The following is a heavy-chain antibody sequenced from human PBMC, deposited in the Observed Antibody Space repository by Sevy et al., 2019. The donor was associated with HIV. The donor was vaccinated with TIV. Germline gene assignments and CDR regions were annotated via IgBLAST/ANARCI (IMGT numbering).Heavy chain of an antibody. CDR3: AKDVPDQSWYDDFWSGSPCFDY. J-gene: IGHJ4*01. Sequence: GGSLRLSCVGSGFRFGSQAMSWVRQAPGKGLEWVSGMSGRGDSRGYAYSVKGRFTISRDNSKNTVYLQMNSLTAEDTALYYCAKDVPDQSWYDDFWSGSPCFDYWGRGILVIVSS. CDR2: MSGRGDSR. V-gene: IGHV3-23*01. CDR1: GFRFGSQA. D-gene: IGHD3-3*01.